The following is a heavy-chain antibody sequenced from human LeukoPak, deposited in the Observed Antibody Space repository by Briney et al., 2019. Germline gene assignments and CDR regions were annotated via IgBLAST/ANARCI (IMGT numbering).Heavy chain of an antibody. CDR1: GGSIRSFY. J-gene: IGHJ4*02. Sequence: SETLSLTCTVSGGSIRSFYWSWIRQPPGKALEWIGFIHSSGRSNYNPSLGSRGIMSVDTSENQVSLSLSSVTAADTAIYYCARSRNSYDTSGYYSFDYWGQGTLVTVSS. CDR3: ARSRNSYDTSGYYSFDY. V-gene: IGHV4-59*01. CDR2: IHSSGRS. D-gene: IGHD3-22*01.